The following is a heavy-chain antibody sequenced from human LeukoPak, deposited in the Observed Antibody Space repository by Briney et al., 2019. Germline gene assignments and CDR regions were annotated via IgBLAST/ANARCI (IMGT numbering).Heavy chain of an antibody. CDR3: TKGETGMDV. V-gene: IGHV3-21*01. J-gene: IGHJ6*02. Sequence: WGSLRLSCAASGFTFSSYRMNWVRQAPGKGLEWVSSISDSSSYIYHADSVKGRFIISRDNVKNSVYLQMNSLRAEDTATYYCTKGETGMDVWGQGTTVTV. CDR1: GFTFSSYR. CDR2: ISDSSSYI. D-gene: IGHD1-26*01.